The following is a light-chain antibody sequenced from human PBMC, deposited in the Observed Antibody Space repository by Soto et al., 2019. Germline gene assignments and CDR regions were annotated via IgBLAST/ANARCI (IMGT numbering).Light chain of an antibody. CDR2: DAS. CDR1: QSISSW. V-gene: IGKV1-5*01. Sequence: DIQMTQSPSTLSASVGDRVTITCRASQSISSWLAWYQQKPGKAPKLLIYDASSLESGVPSRFSGRGSGTEFTLTISSLQPDDFATYYCLQYNSYSLTFGGGTKVEIK. CDR3: LQYNSYSLT. J-gene: IGKJ4*01.